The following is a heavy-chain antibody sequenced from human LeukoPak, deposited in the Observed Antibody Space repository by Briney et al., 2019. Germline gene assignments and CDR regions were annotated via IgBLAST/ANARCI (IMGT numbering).Heavy chain of an antibody. V-gene: IGHV3-30*18. Sequence: GGSLRLSCSASGFNFSAHGMHWVRQAPGKGLEWVAVTSFDETYKFYSDSVKGRFSISRDNSKNTLYLQMNSLNVEDTAIYFCAKVVVANYYAYSGMDVWGQGTTVTVSS. CDR3: AKVVVANYYAYSGMDV. CDR1: GFNFSAHG. D-gene: IGHD3-16*01. CDR2: TSFDETYK. J-gene: IGHJ6*02.